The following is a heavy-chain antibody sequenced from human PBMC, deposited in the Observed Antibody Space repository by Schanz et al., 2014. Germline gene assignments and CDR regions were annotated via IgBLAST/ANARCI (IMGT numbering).Heavy chain of an antibody. CDR1: GFTFSNYS. CDR3: ASSRTRYCSSTSCVPGAFDF. CDR2: IISTGGTI. D-gene: IGHD2-2*01. Sequence: EVQLVESGGGLVQPRGSLRLSCAASGFTFSNYSMNWVRQAPGKGLGWVSSIISTGGTIYYVDSVRGRFTISRDNAKNSLYLQMNSLRVDDTAVYYCASSRTRYCSSTSCVPGAFDFWGQGTLVTVSS. J-gene: IGHJ3*01. V-gene: IGHV3-48*04.